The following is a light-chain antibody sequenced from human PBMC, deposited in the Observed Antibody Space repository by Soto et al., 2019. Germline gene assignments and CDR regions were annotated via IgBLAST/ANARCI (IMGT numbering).Light chain of an antibody. J-gene: IGLJ1*01. CDR2: DVT. Sequence: QSALTQPASVSGSPGQSITISCTGSSSDVGAYNYVSWYQHHPDKAPKLVIYDVTNRPSGVSNRFSGSKSGNTASLTISGLQAEDEADYYCNSYTSSTTPYVFGTETKVTVL. V-gene: IGLV2-14*03. CDR3: NSYTSSTTPYV. CDR1: SSDVGAYNY.